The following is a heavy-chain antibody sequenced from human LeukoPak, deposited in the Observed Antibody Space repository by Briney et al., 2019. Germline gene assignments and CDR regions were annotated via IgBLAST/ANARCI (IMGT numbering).Heavy chain of an antibody. CDR3: ARAGEELRANWFDP. Sequence: GGSLRLSCAASGFTFSSYAMSWVRQAPGKGLEWVSVISGSGGSTYYADSVKGRFTISRDNSKNSLYLQMNSLRAEDTAVYYCARAGEELRANWFDPWGQGTLVTVSS. J-gene: IGHJ5*02. V-gene: IGHV3-23*01. CDR1: GFTFSSYA. D-gene: IGHD1-26*01. CDR2: ISGSGGST.